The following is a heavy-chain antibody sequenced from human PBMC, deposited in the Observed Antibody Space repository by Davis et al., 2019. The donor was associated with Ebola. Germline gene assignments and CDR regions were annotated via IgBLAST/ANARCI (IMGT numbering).Heavy chain of an antibody. CDR3: ARGLLWFGELLPHYYFDY. J-gene: IGHJ4*02. CDR2: MNPNSGNT. Sequence: AASVKVSCKASGYTFTSYDINWVRQATGQGLEWMGWMNPNSGNTGYAQKFQGRVTMTRDTSISTAYMELSRLRSDDTAVYYCARGLLWFGELLPHYYFDYWGQGTLVTVSS. V-gene: IGHV1-8*01. CDR1: GYTFTSYD. D-gene: IGHD3-10*01.